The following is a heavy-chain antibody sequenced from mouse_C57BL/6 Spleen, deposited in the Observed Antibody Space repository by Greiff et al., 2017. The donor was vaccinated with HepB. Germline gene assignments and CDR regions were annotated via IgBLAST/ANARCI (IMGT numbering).Heavy chain of an antibody. CDR3: ARSGDYGIFAY. CDR1: GYTFTDYN. CDR2: INPNNGGT. V-gene: IGHV1-18*01. J-gene: IGHJ3*01. D-gene: IGHD2-1*01. Sequence: EVQLQQSGPELVKPGASVKIPCKASGYTFTDYNMDWVKQSHGKSLEWIGDINPNNGGTIYNQKFKGKATLNVDKSSSTAYMELRSLTSEDTAVYYCARSGDYGIFAYWGQGTLVTVSA.